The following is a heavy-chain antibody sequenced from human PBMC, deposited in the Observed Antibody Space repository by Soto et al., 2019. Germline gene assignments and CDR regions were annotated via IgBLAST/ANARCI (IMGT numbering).Heavy chain of an antibody. V-gene: IGHV1-69*01. CDR3: AYSYGTQEPLFSYYFDY. Sequence: QVQLVQSGAEVKKPGSSVKVSYKASGGTFSSYAISWVRQAPGQGLEWMGGIIPIFGTANYAQKFQGRVTITADESTSTAYMELSSLRSEDTAVYYCAYSYGTQEPLFSYYFDYWGQGTLVTVSS. CDR2: IIPIFGTA. D-gene: IGHD5-18*01. J-gene: IGHJ4*02. CDR1: GGTFSSYA.